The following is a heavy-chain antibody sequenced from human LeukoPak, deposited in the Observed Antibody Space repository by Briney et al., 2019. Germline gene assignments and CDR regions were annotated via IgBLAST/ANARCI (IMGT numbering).Heavy chain of an antibody. D-gene: IGHD2-21*02. CDR1: GGTFSSYA. V-gene: IGHV1-69*01. CDR3: AKDALAYCGGDCYWGFDY. J-gene: IGHJ4*02. CDR2: IIPIFGTA. Sequence: ASVKVSCKASGGTFSSYAISWVRQAPGQGLEWMGGIIPIFGTANYAQKFQGRVTITADESTSTAYMELSSLRSEDTAVYYCAKDALAYCGGDCYWGFDYWGQGTLVTVSS.